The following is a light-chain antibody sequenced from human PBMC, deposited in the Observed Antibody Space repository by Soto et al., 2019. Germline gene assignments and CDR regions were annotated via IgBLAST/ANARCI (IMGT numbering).Light chain of an antibody. CDR3: QQSYFINSLT. CDR1: QNIRTY. CDR2: AAS. Sequence: DIQMTQSPSSLSASVGHRVTITCRASQNIRTYLSWYNHKPGKAPKLLISAASSLQRGVPSRFSGSGSGTEFILTISSLQPEDFGTCHCQQSYFINSLTFGGGTKVEIE. V-gene: IGKV1-39*01. J-gene: IGKJ4*01.